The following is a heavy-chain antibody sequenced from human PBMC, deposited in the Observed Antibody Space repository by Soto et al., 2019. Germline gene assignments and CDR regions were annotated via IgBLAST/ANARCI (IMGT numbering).Heavy chain of an antibody. CDR3: ARGHKAMNPGP. CDR2: INHSGST. V-gene: IGHV4-34*01. J-gene: IGHJ5*02. CDR1: GGSFSGYY. Sequence: SETLSLTCAVYGGSFSGYYWSWIRQPPGKGLEWIGEINHSGSTNYNPSLKSRVTISVDTSKNQFSLKLSSVTAADTAVYYCARGHKAMNPGPWGKGNPVTVSS. D-gene: IGHD5-18*01.